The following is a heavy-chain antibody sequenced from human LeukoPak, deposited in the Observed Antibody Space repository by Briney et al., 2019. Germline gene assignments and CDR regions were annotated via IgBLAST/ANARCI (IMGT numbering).Heavy chain of an antibody. CDR3: ASTYHYDSSGYYPFDY. CDR1: GFSFSSNA. D-gene: IGHD3-22*01. Sequence: GGSLRLSCSASGFSFSSNAMHWVRQAPGKGLEYVSGISSNGGSTGYADSVKGRFTISGDNSKRGMFLQMSSLRPEDTAIYYCASTYHYDSSGYYPFDYWGQGTLVTVSS. CDR2: ISSNGGST. J-gene: IGHJ4*02. V-gene: IGHV3-64D*09.